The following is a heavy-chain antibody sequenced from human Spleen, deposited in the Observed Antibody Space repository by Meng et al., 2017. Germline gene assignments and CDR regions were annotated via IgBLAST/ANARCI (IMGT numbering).Heavy chain of an antibody. D-gene: IGHD3-10*01. CDR3: ARVLMVRGLYFDY. J-gene: IGHJ4*02. Sequence: SVKVSCKALGGIFSNYVIGWVRQAPGQGLEWMGGINAVFGTTNYAQKFQGRVTITTDESTSTVYMELTRLTSEDTAVYYCARVLMVRGLYFDYWGRGTPVTVSS. CDR2: INAVFGTT. CDR1: GGIFSNYV. V-gene: IGHV1-69*05.